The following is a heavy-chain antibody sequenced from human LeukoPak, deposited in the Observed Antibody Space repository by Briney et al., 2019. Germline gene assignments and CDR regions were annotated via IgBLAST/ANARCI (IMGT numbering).Heavy chain of an antibody. CDR3: AKADLFNYGRRGYYFDY. J-gene: IGHJ4*02. D-gene: IGHD4-17*01. CDR2: ISGSGGST. V-gene: IGHV3-23*01. CDR1: GFTFSGSA. Sequence: GGSLRLSCAASGFTFSGSAMHWVRQAPGKGLEWVSAISGSGGSTYYADSVKGRFTISRDNSKNTLYLQMNSLRAEDTAVYYCAKADLFNYGRRGYYFDYWGQGTLVTVSS.